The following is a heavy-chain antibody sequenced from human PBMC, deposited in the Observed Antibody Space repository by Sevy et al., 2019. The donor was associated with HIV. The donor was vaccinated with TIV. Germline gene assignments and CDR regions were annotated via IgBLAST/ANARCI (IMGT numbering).Heavy chain of an antibody. CDR3: ARGNSGSFDY. CDR2: IKQDESEK. CDR1: GFSFSNYW. Sequence: GGSLRLSCAASGFSFSNYWMHWVRQAPGKGLEWVANIKQDESEKYNVASVKGGFTISRDNDKNSLYLQMNSLRPEDTAAYYCARGNSGSFDYWGQGTLVTVSS. J-gene: IGHJ4*02. D-gene: IGHD3-22*01. V-gene: IGHV3-7*04.